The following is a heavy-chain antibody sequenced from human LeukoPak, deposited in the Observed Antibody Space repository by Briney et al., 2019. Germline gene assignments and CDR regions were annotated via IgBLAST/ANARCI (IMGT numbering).Heavy chain of an antibody. D-gene: IGHD6-19*01. Sequence: ASVKVSCKASGYTFSNYALNWVRQAPGQGLEWMGWINPNSGGTNYAQKFQGWVTMTRDTSISTAYMELSRLRSDDTAVYYCARVAVAGPYYYYGMDVWGQGTTVTVSS. J-gene: IGHJ6*02. CDR1: GYTFSNYA. CDR3: ARVAVAGPYYYYGMDV. V-gene: IGHV1-2*04. CDR2: INPNSGGT.